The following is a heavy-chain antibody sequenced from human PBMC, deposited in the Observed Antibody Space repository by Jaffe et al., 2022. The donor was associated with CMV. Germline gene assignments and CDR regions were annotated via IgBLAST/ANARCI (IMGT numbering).Heavy chain of an antibody. J-gene: IGHJ3*02. D-gene: IGHD1-26*01. CDR3: TTGIVGATNAFDI. Sequence: EVQLVESGGGLVKPGGSLRLSCAASGFTFSNAWMSWVRQAPGKGLEWVGRIKSKTDGGTTDYAAPVKGRFTISRDDSKNTLYLQMNSLKTEDTAVYYCTTGIVGATNAFDIWGQGTMVTVSS. V-gene: IGHV3-15*01. CDR2: IKSKTDGGTT. CDR1: GFTFSNAW.